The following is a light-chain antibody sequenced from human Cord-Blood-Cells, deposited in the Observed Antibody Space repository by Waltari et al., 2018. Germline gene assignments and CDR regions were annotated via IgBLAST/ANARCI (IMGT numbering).Light chain of an antibody. Sequence: EIVLTQSPGILSLSPGERATLSCRASQSVSRSYLAWYQQKPGQAPRLLIYGASSRATGIPDRFSGSGSGTDFTLTISRLEPEDFAVYYCQQYGSSPLTFGQGTKVEIK. J-gene: IGKJ1*01. CDR1: QSVSRSY. CDR2: GAS. V-gene: IGKV3-20*01. CDR3: QQYGSSPLT.